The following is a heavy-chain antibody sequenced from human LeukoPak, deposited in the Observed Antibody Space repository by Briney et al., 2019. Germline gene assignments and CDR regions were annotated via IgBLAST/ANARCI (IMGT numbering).Heavy chain of an antibody. CDR3: ARDPNLRYDWFDP. D-gene: IGHD4-17*01. CDR1: GYTFTGYY. V-gene: IGHV1-2*02. Sequence: ASVKVSCKASGYTFTGYYMHWVRQAPGQGLEWMGWINPNSGGTNYAQKFQGRVTMTRDTSISTAYMELSRLRSDDTAIYYCARDPNLRYDWFDPWGQGTLVTVSS. J-gene: IGHJ5*02. CDR2: INPNSGGT.